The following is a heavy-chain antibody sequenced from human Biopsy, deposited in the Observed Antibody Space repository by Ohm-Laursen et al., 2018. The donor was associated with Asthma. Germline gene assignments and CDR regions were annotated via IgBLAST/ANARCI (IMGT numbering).Heavy chain of an antibody. Sequence: TLSLTCTVSGASIKTDDHYWSWLRQPPGKGLEWFGFIHYSGSTSYNPSLKGGVTISVDTSKNQFSLKLSSVTAADTAVYYCARASVAASSNWFDPWGQGTLDTVSS. V-gene: IGHV4-30-4*01. CDR1: GASIKTDDHY. D-gene: IGHD6-19*01. CDR3: ARASVAASSNWFDP. CDR2: IHYSGST. J-gene: IGHJ5*02.